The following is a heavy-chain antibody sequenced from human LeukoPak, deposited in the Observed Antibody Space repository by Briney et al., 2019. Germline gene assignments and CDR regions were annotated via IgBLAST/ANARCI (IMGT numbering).Heavy chain of an antibody. Sequence: PSETLSLTCTVSGGSISSSGYYWGWIRQPPGEGLEWIGTIYYSGSTDYNPSLKSRVTISVDTSKNQFSLKLSSLTAADTALYYCASYGILTGYRFDYWGQGTLVTVSS. V-gene: IGHV4-39*01. CDR1: GGSISSSGYY. D-gene: IGHD3-9*01. J-gene: IGHJ4*02. CDR2: IYYSGST. CDR3: ASYGILTGYRFDY.